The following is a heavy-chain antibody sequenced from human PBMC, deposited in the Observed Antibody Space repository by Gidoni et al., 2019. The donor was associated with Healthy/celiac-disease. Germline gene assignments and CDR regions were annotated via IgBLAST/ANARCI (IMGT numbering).Heavy chain of an antibody. V-gene: IGHV4-34*01. Sequence: QVQLQQWGAGLWKPSETLSLTCAGDGGSFSGYYWSWIRQPPGKGLEWIGEINHSGSTNYNPSLKSRVTISVDTSKNQFSLKLSSVTAADTAVYYCARGLGIAAAAGGWGQGTLVTVSS. CDR3: ARGLGIAAAAGG. J-gene: IGHJ4*02. CDR2: INHSGST. D-gene: IGHD6-13*01. CDR1: GGSFSGYY.